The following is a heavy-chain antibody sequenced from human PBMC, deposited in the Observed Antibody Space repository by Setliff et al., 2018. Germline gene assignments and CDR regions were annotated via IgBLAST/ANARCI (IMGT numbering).Heavy chain of an antibody. J-gene: IGHJ6*03. V-gene: IGHV4-59*08. D-gene: IGHD3-10*01. CDR1: GDTLSVYY. Sequence: PSETLSLTCTVSGDTLSVYYWSWVRQSPGQGLEWIGYIYSSGSTNYNPSLESRVTILIDKSKNQFSLNLTSVTAADTAVYYCARHVGSRSRGYNYYYYYMDVWGKGTTVTVS. CDR3: ARHVGSRSRGYNYYYYYMDV. CDR2: IYSSGST.